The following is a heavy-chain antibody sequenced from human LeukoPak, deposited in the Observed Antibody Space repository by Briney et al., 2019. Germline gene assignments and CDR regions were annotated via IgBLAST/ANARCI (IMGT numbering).Heavy chain of an antibody. CDR1: GYTFTGYY. CDR3: ARVGEAPDALDY. D-gene: IGHD3-16*01. CDR2: IIPNSGGT. Sequence: ASVKVSCKASGYTFTGYYMHWVRQAPGQGLEWMGWIIPNSGGTNYAQKFQGRVTITRDTSISTAYMELSRLRSDDTAVYYCARVGEAPDALDYWGQGTLVTVSS. V-gene: IGHV1-2*02. J-gene: IGHJ4*02.